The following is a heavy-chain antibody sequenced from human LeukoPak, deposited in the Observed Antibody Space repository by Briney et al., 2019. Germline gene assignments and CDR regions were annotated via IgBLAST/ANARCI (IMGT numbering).Heavy chain of an antibody. V-gene: IGHV4-4*07. Sequence: PETLSLTCTVSGGSISSYYWSWIRQPAGKGLEWIGRIYTSGSTNYNPSLKSRLTMSIDTSKNQFSLKLSSVTAADTAVYYCARGCSSTSCYLRMDVWGQGTTVTVSS. J-gene: IGHJ6*02. D-gene: IGHD2-2*01. CDR3: ARGCSSTSCYLRMDV. CDR1: GGSISSYY. CDR2: IYTSGST.